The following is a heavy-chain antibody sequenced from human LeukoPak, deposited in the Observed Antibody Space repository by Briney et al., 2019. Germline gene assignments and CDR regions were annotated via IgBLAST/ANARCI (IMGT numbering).Heavy chain of an antibody. Sequence: PGRSLRLSCAASGFTFSSYGMHWVRQTPGKGLEWVAVIWYDGSNKYYADSVKGRFTISKDNSKNMLYLQMNSLRAEDTAVYYCARDQGHYASGSSHFDYWGQGTLVTVSS. CDR1: GFTFSSYG. D-gene: IGHD3-10*01. CDR3: ARDQGHYASGSSHFDY. CDR2: IWYDGSNK. J-gene: IGHJ4*02. V-gene: IGHV3-33*01.